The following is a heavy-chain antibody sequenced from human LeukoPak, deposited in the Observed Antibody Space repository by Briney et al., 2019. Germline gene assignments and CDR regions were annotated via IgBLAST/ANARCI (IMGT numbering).Heavy chain of an antibody. CDR2: IYYSGST. D-gene: IGHD6-13*01. Sequence: SETLSLTCTVSGDSISGYYWSWIRQPPGKGLEWTGYIYYSGSTNYSPSLKSRVNISVDTSKNQFSLKLSSVTAADTAVYYCARDPGAAGHDAFDIWGQGTMVTVSS. J-gene: IGHJ3*02. CDR3: ARDPGAAGHDAFDI. V-gene: IGHV4-59*12. CDR1: GDSISGYY.